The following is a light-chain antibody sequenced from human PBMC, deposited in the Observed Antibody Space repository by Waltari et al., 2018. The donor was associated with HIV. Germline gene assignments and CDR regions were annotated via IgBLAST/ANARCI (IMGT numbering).Light chain of an antibody. CDR2: AAS. J-gene: IGKJ5*01. Sequence: DIQMTQSPSSLSASVGDRVTITCRATRGITNYLAWYQQKPGEAPKLLIYAASTLQSGVPRRFSGSGSGTDFTLTINSLQPEDVATYYCQNYNSAPQITFGHGTRLEIK. CDR3: QNYNSAPQIT. V-gene: IGKV1-27*01. CDR1: RGITNY.